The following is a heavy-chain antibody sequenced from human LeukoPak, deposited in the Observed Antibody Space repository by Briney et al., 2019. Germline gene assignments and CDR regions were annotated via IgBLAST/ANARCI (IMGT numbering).Heavy chain of an antibody. CDR2: ISTRIDYM. J-gene: IGHJ4*02. D-gene: IGHD6-19*01. Sequence: GGSLRLSCAASGFPFSSYSMNWVPRAPGGGREWVSSISTRIDYMYYADSVKGRFTISRDNAKNSLYLQMNSLRAEDTAVYYCARAIFSRGWYLVDYWGQGTLVTVSS. V-gene: IGHV3-21*04. CDR1: GFPFSSYS. CDR3: ARAIFSRGWYLVDY.